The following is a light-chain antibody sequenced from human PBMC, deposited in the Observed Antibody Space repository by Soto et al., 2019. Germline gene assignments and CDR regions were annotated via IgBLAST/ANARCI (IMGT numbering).Light chain of an antibody. Sequence: EIVLTQSPGTWSFSSGAGVTVSCIASETVAGRYSACYECTLGDAPRFLIRGGCTRATGIADRCSGSESRNDFTLTISRLELEDCAVNYCQLYGTSPKTFGQGAKVDIK. CDR1: ETVAGRY. CDR2: GGC. V-gene: IGKV3-20*01. J-gene: IGKJ1*01. CDR3: QLYGTSPKT.